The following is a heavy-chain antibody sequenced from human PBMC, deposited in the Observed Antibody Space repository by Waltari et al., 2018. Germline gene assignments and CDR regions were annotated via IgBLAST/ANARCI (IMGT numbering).Heavy chain of an antibody. CDR1: GFSFSDSS. Sequence: VHLVESGGGVVQPGGSLKLSCEATGFSFSDSSMHWVRQTSGKGRECLRPFRSKSYSYLTTHAASVRGRFTISRDDSKNTAYLQMNSLKIDDTAVYFCARGPDLAICRSGSCQFDYWGQGTLVTVSS. V-gene: IGHV3-73*01. CDR2: FRSKSYSYLT. J-gene: IGHJ4*02. CDR3: ARGPDLAICRSGSCQFDY. D-gene: IGHD2-15*01.